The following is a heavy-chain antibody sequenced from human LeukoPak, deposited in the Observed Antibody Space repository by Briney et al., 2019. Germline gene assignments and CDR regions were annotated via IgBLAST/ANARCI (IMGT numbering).Heavy chain of an antibody. V-gene: IGHV4-39*01. Sequence: SETLSLTCTVSGGSIITGTYYWGWIRQPPGKGLEWIGRIHYSGSTYYSPSLKGRVTISVDTSKNQFTLKLSSVTAADTAVYYCARFSVDTATFDPWGQGTLVTVSS. CDR3: ARFSVDTATFDP. J-gene: IGHJ5*02. CDR1: GGSIITGTYY. D-gene: IGHD5-18*01. CDR2: IHYSGST.